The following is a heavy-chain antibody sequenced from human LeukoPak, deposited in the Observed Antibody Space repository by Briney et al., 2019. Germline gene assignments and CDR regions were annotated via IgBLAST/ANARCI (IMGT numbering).Heavy chain of an antibody. CDR2: ISSSSSYI. V-gene: IGHV3-21*01. Sequence: GGSLRLSCAASGFTFSSYSMNWVRQAPGKGLEWVSSISSSSSYIYYADSVKGRFTISRDSAKNSLYLQMNSLRAEDTAVYYCASGPIIAVAGTGYWGQGTLVTVSS. J-gene: IGHJ4*02. D-gene: IGHD6-19*01. CDR3: ASGPIIAVAGTGY. CDR1: GFTFSSYS.